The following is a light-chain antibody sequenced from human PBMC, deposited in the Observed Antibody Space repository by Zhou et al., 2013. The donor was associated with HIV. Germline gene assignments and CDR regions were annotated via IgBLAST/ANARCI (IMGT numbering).Light chain of an antibody. V-gene: IGKV1-5*01. Sequence: DIQMTQSPSTLSASVGDRVTITCRASQNIDKWLAWYHQKPGKAPSLLIYDAANLETGVPSRFSGTGSGAHFSLTISSLQSEDFANYYCQQSYTTPETFGGGTKVEIK. CDR1: QNIDKW. CDR2: DAA. J-gene: IGKJ4*01. CDR3: QQSYTTPET.